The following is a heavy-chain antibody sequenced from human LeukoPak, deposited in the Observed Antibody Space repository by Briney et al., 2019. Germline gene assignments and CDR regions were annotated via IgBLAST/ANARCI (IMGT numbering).Heavy chain of an antibody. CDR2: ISAYNGNT. D-gene: IGHD6-13*01. Sequence: ASVKVSCKASGYTFTNYGISWVRQAPGQGLEWMGWISAYNGNTKYAQEFQGRVTMTTDTSTSTAYMELRSLRSDDTAVYYCARDRRIAAAGTGNYWGQGTLVTVSS. V-gene: IGHV1-18*01. CDR1: GYTFTNYG. CDR3: ARDRRIAAAGTGNY. J-gene: IGHJ4*02.